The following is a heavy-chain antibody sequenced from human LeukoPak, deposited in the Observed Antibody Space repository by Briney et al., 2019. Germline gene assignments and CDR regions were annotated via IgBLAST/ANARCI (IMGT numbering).Heavy chain of an antibody. Sequence: ASVKVSCKASGYTFTRYGISWVRQAPGQGLEWMGWISAYNGNTNYAQKLQGRVTMTTDTSTSTAYMELRSLRSDDTAVYYCARAPTSRGYYYDSSGYYRWVYYFDYWGQGTLVTVSS. J-gene: IGHJ4*02. V-gene: IGHV1-18*01. D-gene: IGHD3-22*01. CDR1: GYTFTRYG. CDR3: ARAPTSRGYYYDSSGYYRWVYYFDY. CDR2: ISAYNGNT.